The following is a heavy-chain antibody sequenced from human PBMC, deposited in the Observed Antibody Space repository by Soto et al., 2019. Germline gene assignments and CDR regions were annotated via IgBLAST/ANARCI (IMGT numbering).Heavy chain of an antibody. D-gene: IGHD2-21*02. J-gene: IGHJ5*02. CDR2: IYYSGST. CDR3: ARESSCGGDCYLFDP. Sequence: PSETLSLTCTVSGGSISSYYWSWIRQPPGKGLEWIGYIYYSGSTNYNPSLKSRVTISVDTSKNQFSLKLSSVTAADTAVYYCARESSCGGDCYLFDPWGQGTLVTVSS. CDR1: GGSISSYY. V-gene: IGHV4-59*01.